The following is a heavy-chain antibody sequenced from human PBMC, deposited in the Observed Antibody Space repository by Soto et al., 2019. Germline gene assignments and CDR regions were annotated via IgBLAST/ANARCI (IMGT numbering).Heavy chain of an antibody. CDR2: IYHSGST. Sequence: SETLSLTCAVSGGSISSGGYSWSWIRQPPGKGLEWIGYIYHSGSTYYNPSLKSRVTISVDRSKNQFSLKLSSVTAADTAVYYCVRERFGAENWFDPWGQGTLVTVPQ. CDR1: GGSISSGGYS. J-gene: IGHJ5*02. CDR3: VRERFGAENWFDP. V-gene: IGHV4-30-2*01. D-gene: IGHD3-10*01.